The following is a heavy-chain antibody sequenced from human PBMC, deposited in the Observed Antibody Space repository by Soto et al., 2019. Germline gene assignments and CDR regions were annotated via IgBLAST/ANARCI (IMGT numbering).Heavy chain of an antibody. D-gene: IGHD5-12*01. Sequence: VGSLRLSCAASGFTFSSYEMNWVRQAPGKGLEWVSYISSRGSTIYYADSVKGRFTISRDNAKNSLYLQMNSLRAEDTAVYYCAAWLQFGRPAFDIWGQGTMVTVSS. V-gene: IGHV3-48*03. CDR3: AAWLQFGRPAFDI. J-gene: IGHJ3*02. CDR1: GFTFSSYE. CDR2: ISSRGSTI.